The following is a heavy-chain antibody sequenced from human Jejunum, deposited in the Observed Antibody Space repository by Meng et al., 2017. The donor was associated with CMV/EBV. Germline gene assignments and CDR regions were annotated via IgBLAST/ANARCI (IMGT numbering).Heavy chain of an antibody. CDR3: ARGCYTSSCSRGSFDY. CDR1: ISSSSYD. Sequence: ISSSSYDWAWVRQPPGKGLEWIGSINYSGTTYYNPSLRSRVTISLDTSRKQFSLKLNSVTAADTAVYHCARGCYTSSCSRGSFDYWGQGTLVTVSS. CDR2: INYSGTT. J-gene: IGHJ4*02. V-gene: IGHV4-39*07. D-gene: IGHD2-2*01.